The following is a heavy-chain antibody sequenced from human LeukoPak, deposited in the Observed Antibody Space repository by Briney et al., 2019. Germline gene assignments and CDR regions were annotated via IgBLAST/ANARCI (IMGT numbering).Heavy chain of an antibody. Sequence: PSETLSLTCTVSGGSISSYYWSWIRQPPGKGLEWIGYIYYSGSTNYNPSLKSRVTISVDTSKNQFSLKLSSVTAADTAVYYCARDYDDSSGYVNWGQGTLVTVSS. CDR3: ARDYDDSSGYVN. V-gene: IGHV4-59*01. J-gene: IGHJ4*02. D-gene: IGHD3-22*01. CDR2: IYYSGST. CDR1: GGSISSYY.